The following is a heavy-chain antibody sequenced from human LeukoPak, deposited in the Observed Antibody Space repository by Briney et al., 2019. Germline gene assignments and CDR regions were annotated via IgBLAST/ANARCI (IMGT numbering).Heavy chain of an antibody. CDR3: ARSPRAPTVTTWGSGYYYMDV. D-gene: IGHD4-17*01. CDR2: INPNSGGT. J-gene: IGHJ6*03. V-gene: IGHV1-2*02. CDR1: GYTFTGYY. Sequence: GASVKVSCKASGYTFTGYYMHWVRQAPGQGLEWMGWINPNSGGTNYAQKFQGRVTMTRDTSISTAYMELSRLRSNDTAVYYCARSPRAPTVTTWGSGYYYMDVWGKGTTVTVSS.